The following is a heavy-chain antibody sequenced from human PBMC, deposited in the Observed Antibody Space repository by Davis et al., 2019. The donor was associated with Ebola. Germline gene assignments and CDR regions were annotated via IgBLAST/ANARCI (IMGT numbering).Heavy chain of an antibody. CDR3: ARVTTVTLMGFDY. D-gene: IGHD4-17*01. CDR2: INHSGST. Sequence: SETLSLTCAVYGASFTGYYWSWIRQPPGKGLEWIGEINHSGSTNYNPSLKSRVTISVDTSKNQFSLKLSSVTAADTAVYYCARVTTVTLMGFDYWGQGTLVTVSS. J-gene: IGHJ4*02. V-gene: IGHV4-34*01. CDR1: GASFTGYY.